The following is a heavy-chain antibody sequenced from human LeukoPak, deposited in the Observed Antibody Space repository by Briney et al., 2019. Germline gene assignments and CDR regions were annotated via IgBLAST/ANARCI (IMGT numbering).Heavy chain of an antibody. J-gene: IGHJ4*02. CDR2: IYTSGST. CDR1: GGSISSGSYY. Sequence: SETLSLTCTVSGGSISSGSYYWSWIRQPAGKGLEWIGRIYTSGSTNYNPSLKSRVTISVDTSKNQFSLKLSSVTAADTAVYYCARGTPPSDYWGQGTLVTVSS. CDR3: ARGTPPSDY. V-gene: IGHV4-61*02.